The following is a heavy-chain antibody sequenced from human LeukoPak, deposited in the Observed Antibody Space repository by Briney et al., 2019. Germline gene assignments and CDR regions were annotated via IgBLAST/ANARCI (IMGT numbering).Heavy chain of an antibody. CDR1: GFTFSSYA. J-gene: IGHJ3*02. D-gene: IGHD6-6*01. CDR2: ISYDGSNK. CDR3: ARDILKVGTFPKGEYSSSSCAFDI. Sequence: PGRSLRLSCAASGFTFSSYAMHWVRQAPGKGLEWVAVISYDGSNKYYADSVKGRFTISRDNSKNTLYLQMNSLRAEDTAVYYCARDILKVGTFPKGEYSSSSCAFDIWSQGTMVTVSS. V-gene: IGHV3-30-3*01.